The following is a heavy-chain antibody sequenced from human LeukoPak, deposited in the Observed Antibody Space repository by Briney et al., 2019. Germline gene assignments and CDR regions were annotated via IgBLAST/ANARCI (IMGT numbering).Heavy chain of an antibody. CDR2: ISGDGVST. Sequence: GGSLRLSCAASGFTFSHYAMSWVRQAPGKGLEWVSAISGDGVSTYYADSVKGRFTISREDAKNSLYLQMDSLRAEDTAVYYCARLTGNYGDYWGQGTLVTVSS. CDR1: GFTFSHYA. CDR3: ARLTGNYGDY. V-gene: IGHV3-23*01. D-gene: IGHD3-10*01. J-gene: IGHJ4*02.